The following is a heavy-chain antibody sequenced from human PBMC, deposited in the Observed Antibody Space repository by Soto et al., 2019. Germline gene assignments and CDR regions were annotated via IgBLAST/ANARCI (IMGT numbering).Heavy chain of an antibody. V-gene: IGHV4-31*03. Sequence: PSETLSLTCTVSGDSIRSEGLYWGWVRQLPGKGLEWIGYMYYSGSTYYNPSLKSRTTMSVDISKNQFSLTVTSVTAADTAVYYCARRIVATDTFDYWGQGTLVNVS. D-gene: IGHD5-12*01. CDR1: GDSIRSEGLY. CDR2: MYYSGST. J-gene: IGHJ4*02. CDR3: ARRIVATDTFDY.